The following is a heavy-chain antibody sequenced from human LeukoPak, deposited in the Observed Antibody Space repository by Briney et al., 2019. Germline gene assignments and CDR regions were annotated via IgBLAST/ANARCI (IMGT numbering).Heavy chain of an antibody. CDR1: GFTFSSYA. J-gene: IGHJ4*02. CDR2: ISGSGGST. V-gene: IGHV3-23*01. CDR3: AKDWVQLLPLYYFDY. D-gene: IGHD2-15*01. Sequence: PGGSLRLSCAASGFTFSSYAMSWVRQAPGKGLEWVSAISGSGGSTYYADSVKGRFTISRDNSKNTLYLQMTSLRAEDTAVYYCAKDWVQLLPLYYFDYWGQGTLVTVSS.